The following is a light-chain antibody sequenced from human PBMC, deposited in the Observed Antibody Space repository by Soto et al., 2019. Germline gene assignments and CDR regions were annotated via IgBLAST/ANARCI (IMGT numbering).Light chain of an antibody. J-gene: IGKJ5*01. Sequence: DIQLTQSPSTLSASVGDRVTITCRASQSISSWLDWYQQKPGKAPKLLIYDASSLESGVPSRFSGSGSGTEFTLTISSLQPDDFATYYCQQYNSYPRTFGQGTRLEN. V-gene: IGKV1-5*01. CDR2: DAS. CDR1: QSISSW. CDR3: QQYNSYPRT.